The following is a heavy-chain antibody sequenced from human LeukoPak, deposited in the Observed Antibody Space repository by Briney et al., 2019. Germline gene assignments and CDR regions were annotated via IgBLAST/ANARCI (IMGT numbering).Heavy chain of an antibody. D-gene: IGHD5-12*01. CDR1: GFTFSTYW. Sequence: GGSLRLSCAASGFTFSTYWMHWVRQTPGAGLMWVSHINADGGSTSYADSVKGRFTISRDNAENTLYLQMNSLRPEDTAVYYCARGATGYAFDIWGQGTVVTVSS. J-gene: IGHJ3*02. V-gene: IGHV3-74*01. CDR3: ARGATGYAFDI. CDR2: INADGGST.